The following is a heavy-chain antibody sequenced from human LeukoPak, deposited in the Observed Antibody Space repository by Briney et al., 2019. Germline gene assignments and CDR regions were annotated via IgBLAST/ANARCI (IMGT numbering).Heavy chain of an antibody. V-gene: IGHV1-18*01. CDR1: GYTFTSYG. D-gene: IGHD3-22*01. Sequence: ASVKVSCKASGYTFTSYGISWVRQAPGQGLEWMGWISAYNGNTNYAQKLQGRVTMTTDTSTSTAYMELRSLRSDDTAVYYCASSDSSGYYHLPFDYWGQGTLVTVSS. CDR3: ASSDSSGYYHLPFDY. J-gene: IGHJ4*02. CDR2: ISAYNGNT.